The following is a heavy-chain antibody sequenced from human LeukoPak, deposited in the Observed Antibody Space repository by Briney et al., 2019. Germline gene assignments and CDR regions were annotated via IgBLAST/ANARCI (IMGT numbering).Heavy chain of an antibody. CDR1: GFTFSSYE. CDR2: ISSSGSTI. J-gene: IGHJ4*02. D-gene: IGHD2-15*01. Sequence: GGSLRLSCAASGFTFSSYEMNWVRQAPGKGLEWVSYISSSGSTIYYADSVKGRFTISRDNSRNTLYLQMNSLRAEDSAVYYCARGLHRRCSGGICYQPFDYWGQGTLVTVSS. CDR3: ARGLHRRCSGGICYQPFDY. V-gene: IGHV3-48*03.